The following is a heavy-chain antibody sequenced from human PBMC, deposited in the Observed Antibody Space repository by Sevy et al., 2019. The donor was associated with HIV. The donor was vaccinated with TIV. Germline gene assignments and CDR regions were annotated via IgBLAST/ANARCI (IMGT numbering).Heavy chain of an antibody. CDR1: GFTFSGNW. D-gene: IGHD2-2*02. CDR3: ARDAGYCSSTSRYRGDYFDY. CDR2: IKEDGSEK. V-gene: IGHV3-7*01. J-gene: IGHJ4*02. Sequence: GESLKISCAASGFTFSGNWMSWVRQAPGKGLEWVADIKEDGSEKYYVDSVKGRFTISRDNAKKSLYLQMNNLRAEDTAVYYCARDAGYCSSTSRYRGDYFDYWGQGTLVTVSS.